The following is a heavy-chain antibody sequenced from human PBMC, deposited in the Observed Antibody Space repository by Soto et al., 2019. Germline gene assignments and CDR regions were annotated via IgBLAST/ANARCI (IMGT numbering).Heavy chain of an antibody. J-gene: IGHJ3*02. CDR3: ARVGAARPGAFDI. V-gene: IGHV4-31*03. Sequence: SETLSLTCTVSGGSISSGGYYWSWIRQHPGKGLEWIGYIYYSGSTYYNPSLKSRVTISVDTSKNQFSLKLSSVTAADTAVYYCARVGAARPGAFDIWGQGTMVTVSS. CDR1: GGSISSGGYY. CDR2: IYYSGST. D-gene: IGHD6-6*01.